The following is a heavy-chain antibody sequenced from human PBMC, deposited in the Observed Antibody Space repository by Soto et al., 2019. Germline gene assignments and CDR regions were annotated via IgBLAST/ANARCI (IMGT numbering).Heavy chain of an antibody. CDR1: GFTFSSYG. CDR3: ARDGEAGDAFDI. CDR2: IWYDGSNK. D-gene: IGHD6-19*01. J-gene: IGHJ3*02. V-gene: IGHV3-33*01. Sequence: GGSLRLSCAASGFTFSSYGMHWVRQAPGKGLEWVAVIWYDGSNKYYADSVKGRFTISRVNSKNTLYLQMNSLRAEDTAVYYCARDGEAGDAFDIWGQGTMVTVSS.